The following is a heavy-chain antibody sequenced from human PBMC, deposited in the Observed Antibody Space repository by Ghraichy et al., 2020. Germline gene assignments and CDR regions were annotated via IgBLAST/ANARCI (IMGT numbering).Heavy chain of an antibody. J-gene: IGHJ6*02. Sequence: GGSLRLSCAASGFTFSNYAMSWVRQAPGKGLEWVSAIRDNGGSTYYADSVKGRFTISRDNSKNTLYLQMNSLRADDTAVYYCAKVPSVAPLYYGLDVWGQGTTVTVSS. V-gene: IGHV3-23*01. CDR3: AKVPSVAPLYYGLDV. D-gene: IGHD6-19*01. CDR2: IRDNGGST. CDR1: GFTFSNYA.